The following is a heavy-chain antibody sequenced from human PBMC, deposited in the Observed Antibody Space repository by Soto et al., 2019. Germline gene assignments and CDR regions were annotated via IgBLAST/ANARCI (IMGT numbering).Heavy chain of an antibody. Sequence: GGSLRLSCAASGFTFDDYAMHWVRQAPGKGLEWVSGISWNSGSIGYADSVKGRFTISRDNAKNSLYLQMNSLRAEDTALYYCAKDIMMRVVGLGYCSGGSCYSDQSRGFDYWGQGTLVTVSS. CDR2: ISWNSGSI. CDR1: GFTFDDYA. D-gene: IGHD2-15*01. CDR3: AKDIMMRVVGLGYCSGGSCYSDQSRGFDY. J-gene: IGHJ4*02. V-gene: IGHV3-9*01.